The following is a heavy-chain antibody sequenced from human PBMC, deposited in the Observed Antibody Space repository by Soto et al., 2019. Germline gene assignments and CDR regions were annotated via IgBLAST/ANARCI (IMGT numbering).Heavy chain of an antibody. CDR3: ARVAAVGGRDV. Sequence: PSETLSLTCAVSGGSISSGGYSWSWIRHPPGKGLEWIGYIYHSGSTYYNPSLKSRVTISVDRSKNQFSLKLSSVTAADTAVYYCARVAAVGGRDVWGKGSRVIVSS. CDR1: GGSISSGGYS. V-gene: IGHV4-30-2*01. D-gene: IGHD2-15*01. J-gene: IGHJ6*04. CDR2: IYHSGST.